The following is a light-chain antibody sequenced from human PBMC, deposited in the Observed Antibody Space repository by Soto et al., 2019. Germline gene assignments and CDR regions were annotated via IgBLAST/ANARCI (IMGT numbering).Light chain of an antibody. V-gene: IGKV3-20*01. J-gene: IGKJ5*01. CDR3: QQYGSTPIT. CDR1: QSVSSIY. CDR2: GAS. Sequence: IGVAQSPASLSMSPGERATLSCRASQSVSSIYLAWYQQKPGQAPRLLIYGASSRASGIPDRFSGVGSGTDFTLTISRLEPEDFAVYYCQQYGSTPITFGQGTRLEI.